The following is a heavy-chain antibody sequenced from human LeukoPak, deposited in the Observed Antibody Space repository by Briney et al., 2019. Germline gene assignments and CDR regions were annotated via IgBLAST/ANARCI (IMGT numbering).Heavy chain of an antibody. Sequence: ASVKVSCKASGGTFSSYAISWVRQAPGQGLEWMGGIIPIFGTANYAQKFQGRVTITADESTSTAYMELSSLRSEDTAVYYCARVPYYYDSSGYLPYWGQGTLVTVSS. CDR2: IIPIFGTA. CDR3: ARVPYYYDSSGYLPY. V-gene: IGHV1-69*13. CDR1: GGTFSSYA. J-gene: IGHJ4*02. D-gene: IGHD3-22*01.